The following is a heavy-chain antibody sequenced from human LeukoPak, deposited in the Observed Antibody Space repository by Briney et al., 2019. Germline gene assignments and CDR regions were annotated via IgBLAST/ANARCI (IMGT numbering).Heavy chain of an antibody. D-gene: IGHD4-23*01. Sequence: GGSLRLSCAASGFTFSNYVMGWVRQAQGKGLEWVSAISENGGGADYADSVRGRFTISRDNSQNTLYLQMNSLRAEDTAVYYCAREGTTVVFYWYFDLWGRGTLVTVSS. J-gene: IGHJ2*01. V-gene: IGHV3-23*01. CDR2: ISENGGGA. CDR3: AREGTTVVFYWYFDL. CDR1: GFTFSNYV.